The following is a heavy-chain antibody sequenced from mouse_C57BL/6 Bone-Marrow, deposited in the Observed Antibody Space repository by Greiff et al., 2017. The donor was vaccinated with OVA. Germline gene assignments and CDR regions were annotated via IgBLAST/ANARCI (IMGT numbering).Heavy chain of an antibody. D-gene: IGHD4-1*01. CDR3: TTWLTGVDY. CDR2: IDPENGDT. J-gene: IGHJ2*01. CDR1: GFNIKDDY. Sequence: EVKLMESGAELVRPGASVKLSCPASGFNIKDDYMHWVKQRPEQGLEWIGWIDPENGDTEYASKFQGKATITADTSSNTAYLQLSSLTSEDTAVYYCTTWLTGVDYWGQGTTLTVSS. V-gene: IGHV14-4*01.